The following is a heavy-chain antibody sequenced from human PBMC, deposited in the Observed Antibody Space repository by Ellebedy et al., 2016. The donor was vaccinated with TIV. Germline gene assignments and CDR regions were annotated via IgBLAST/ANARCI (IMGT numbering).Heavy chain of an antibody. J-gene: IGHJ6*03. CDR1: GGSISSGSYY. Sequence: SETLSLXXTVSGGSISSGSYYWSWIRQPAGKGLEWIGRIYTSGSTNYNPSLKSRVTISVDTSKNQFSLKLSSVTAADTAVYYCARVDTAMVTIYYYYMDVWGKGTTVTVSS. D-gene: IGHD5-18*01. CDR3: ARVDTAMVTIYYYYMDV. V-gene: IGHV4-61*02. CDR2: IYTSGST.